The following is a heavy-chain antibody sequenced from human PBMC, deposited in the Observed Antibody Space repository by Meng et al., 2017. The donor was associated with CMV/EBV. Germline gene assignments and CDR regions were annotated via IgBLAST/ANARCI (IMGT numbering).Heavy chain of an antibody. CDR1: GFTFSSYA. Sequence: GGSLRLSCAASGFTFSSYAMHWVRQAPGKGLEWVAVISYDGSNKYYADSVKGRFTISRGNSKNTLYLQMNSLRAEDTAVYYCANFHYDMIVVGGNAFDIWGQGTMVTVSS. CDR3: ANFHYDMIVVGGNAFDI. V-gene: IGHV3-30*04. J-gene: IGHJ3*02. D-gene: IGHD3-22*01. CDR2: ISYDGSNK.